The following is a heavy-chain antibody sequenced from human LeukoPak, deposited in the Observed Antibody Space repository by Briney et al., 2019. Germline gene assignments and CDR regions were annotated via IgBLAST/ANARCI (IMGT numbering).Heavy chain of an antibody. CDR1: GYGFTSYW. Sequence: GASLKISCKGSGYGFTSYWIGWVRQMPGKGLEWMGIIYPGDSDTRYSPSFQGQVTISADKSISTAYLQWSSLKASDTAMYCCARAPYGNWFDPWGQGTLVTVSS. CDR2: IYPGDSDT. D-gene: IGHD4-17*01. CDR3: ARAPYGNWFDP. J-gene: IGHJ5*02. V-gene: IGHV5-51*01.